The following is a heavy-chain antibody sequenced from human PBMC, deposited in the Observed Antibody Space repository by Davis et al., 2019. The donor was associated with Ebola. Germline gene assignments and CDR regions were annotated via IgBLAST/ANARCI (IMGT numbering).Heavy chain of an antibody. CDR1: GFTFDDYA. CDR3: ARANDYSNYEGYYFDY. J-gene: IGHJ4*02. D-gene: IGHD4-11*01. Sequence: PGGSLRLSCAASGFTFDDYAMHWVRQAPGKGLEWVANIKQDGSEKYYVDSVKGRFTISRDNAKNSLYLQMNSLRAEDTAVYYCARANDYSNYEGYYFDYWGQGTLVTVSS. V-gene: IGHV3-7*03. CDR2: IKQDGSEK.